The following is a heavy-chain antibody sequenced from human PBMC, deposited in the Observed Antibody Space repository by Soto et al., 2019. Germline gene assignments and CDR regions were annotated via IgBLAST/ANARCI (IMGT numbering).Heavy chain of an antibody. J-gene: IGHJ4*02. Sequence: PSETLSLTCTVSGGSISSGDYYWSWIRQPPGKGLQWIGYIFNSGSTYYNPSLKSRVTISVDTSKNQFSLKLRSVTAADTAVYFCASHTAVAGPFGYWGQGTLVTVS. CDR2: IFNSGST. D-gene: IGHD6-19*01. V-gene: IGHV4-30-4*01. CDR1: GGSISSGDYY. CDR3: ASHTAVAGPFGY.